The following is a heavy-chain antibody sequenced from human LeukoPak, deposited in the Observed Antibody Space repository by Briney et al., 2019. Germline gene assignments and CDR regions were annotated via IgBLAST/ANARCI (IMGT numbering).Heavy chain of an antibody. Sequence: AGGSPRLSCAASGFSFSDFYMTWVRQAPGKGLEWISYISTSGDTIYYADSVKGRFTISRDNAKKSLYLQMNSLRAEDTAVYYCSRGGSGTYYPIPYWGQGTLVTVSS. D-gene: IGHD3-10*01. V-gene: IGHV3-11*01. J-gene: IGHJ4*02. CDR1: GFSFSDFY. CDR2: ISTSGDTI. CDR3: SRGGSGTYYPIPY.